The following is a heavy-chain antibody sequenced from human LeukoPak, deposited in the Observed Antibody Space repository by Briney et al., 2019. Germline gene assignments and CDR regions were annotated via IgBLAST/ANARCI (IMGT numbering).Heavy chain of an antibody. CDR1: GGSISSYY. CDR3: ARGSGSYNDAFDI. CDR2: IYYSGST. D-gene: IGHD3-10*01. V-gene: IGHV4-59*01. Sequence: SETLSLTCTVSGGSISSYYWSWIRQPPGKGLEWIGYIYYSGSTNYNPSLESRVTISVDTSKNQFSLKLSSVTAADTAVYYCARGSGSYNDAFDIWGQGTMVTVSS. J-gene: IGHJ3*02.